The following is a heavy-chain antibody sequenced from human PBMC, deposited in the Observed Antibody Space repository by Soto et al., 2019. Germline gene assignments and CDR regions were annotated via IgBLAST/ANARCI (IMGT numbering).Heavy chain of an antibody. CDR3: ARDLGAFNYGSAYFDY. CDR1: GFTFSTYG. CDR2: IWYDGSNQ. Sequence: SLRLSCAPSGFTFSTYGMHWVRQAPGKGLEWVAVIWYDGSNQYYEDSVKGRFTISRDNSKNMLYLQMNSLRAEDTAVYYCARDLGAFNYGSAYFDYWGQGTPVTVSS. V-gene: IGHV3-33*01. D-gene: IGHD3-10*01. J-gene: IGHJ4*02.